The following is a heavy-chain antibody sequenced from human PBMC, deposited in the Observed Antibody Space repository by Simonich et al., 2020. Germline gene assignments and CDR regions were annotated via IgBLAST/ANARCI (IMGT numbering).Heavy chain of an antibody. D-gene: IGHD6-13*01. CDR2: IYHRGNT. Sequence: QVQLQESGPGLVKPSETLSLTCAVSGYSISSGYYWGWIRQPPGKGLEWIGSIYHRGNTHYNPSLKSRVTISVDTSKTQFSLKLSSVTAADTAVYYCARVGYSNYYYYGMDVWGQGTTVTVSS. CDR3: ARVGYSNYYYYGMDV. CDR1: GYSISSGYY. J-gene: IGHJ6*02. V-gene: IGHV4-38-2*01.